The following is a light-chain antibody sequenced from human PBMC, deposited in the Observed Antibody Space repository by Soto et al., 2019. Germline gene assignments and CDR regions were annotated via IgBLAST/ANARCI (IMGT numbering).Light chain of an antibody. V-gene: IGKV1-39*01. CDR1: QRISTS. CDR3: EQSYSPPGT. Sequence: DIQRTHSTSSLSSSIEDRVTITCRASQRISTSLNLYHHKPWKAPKLLIYAASSLESGVPARFIGSGSGRDCSRNIISLQPENFATDYCEQSYSPPGTFGQGTKVDIK. CDR2: AAS. J-gene: IGKJ1*01.